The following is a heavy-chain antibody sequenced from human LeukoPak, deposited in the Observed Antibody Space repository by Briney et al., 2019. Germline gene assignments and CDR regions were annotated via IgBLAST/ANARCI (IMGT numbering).Heavy chain of an antibody. V-gene: IGHV3-21*01. CDR3: AGEGYCSSTSCYRSYYYGMDV. Sequence: GGSPRLSCAASGFTFSSYSMNWVRQAPGKGLEWVSSISSSSSYIYYADSVKGRFTISRDNAKNSLYLQMNSLRAEDTAVYYCAGEGYCSSTSCYRSYYYGMDVWGQGTTVTVSS. CDR1: GFTFSSYS. J-gene: IGHJ6*02. CDR2: ISSSSSYI. D-gene: IGHD2-2*01.